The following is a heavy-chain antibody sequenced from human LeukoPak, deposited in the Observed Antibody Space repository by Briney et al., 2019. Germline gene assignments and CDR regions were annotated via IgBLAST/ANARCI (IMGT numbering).Heavy chain of an antibody. J-gene: IGHJ6*02. V-gene: IGHV3-23*01. CDR1: GFTFSSYA. D-gene: IGHD6-13*01. CDR2: ISGSGGST. Sequence: GGSLRLSCAASGFTFSSYAMSWVRQAPGEGLEWVSAISGSGGSTYYADSVKGRFTISRDNSKNTLYLQMNSLRAEDTAVYYCAKAASSSWPSYYYGMDVWGQGTTVTVSS. CDR3: AKAASSSWPSYYYGMDV.